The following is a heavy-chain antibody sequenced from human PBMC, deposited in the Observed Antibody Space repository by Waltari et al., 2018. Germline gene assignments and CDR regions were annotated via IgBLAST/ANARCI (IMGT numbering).Heavy chain of an antibody. D-gene: IGHD4-17*01. CDR2: IYYTGST. V-gene: IGHV4-59*11. CDR3: ARALHDGDYHPFGY. Sequence: QVQLQESGPGLVKPSETLALTSTVSGGSITSHSWSWIRQPPGKGLEWIANIYYTGSTNYNPSLKSRVTISVDTSKNQFSLILNSVTAADTAVYYCARALHDGDYHPFGYWGQGTLVTVSS. CDR1: GGSITSHS. J-gene: IGHJ4*02.